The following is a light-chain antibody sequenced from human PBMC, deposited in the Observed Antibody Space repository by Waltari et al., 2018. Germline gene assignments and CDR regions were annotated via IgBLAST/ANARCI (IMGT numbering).Light chain of an antibody. J-gene: IGKJ2*01. CDR3: LQGSHWPPGFT. Sequence: DVVMTQSPLSLPVTLGQPASISCRSSHTLGDSNGHTFLPWFQLRPGHSPRRLLYQVSNRDSGVPDRFSGSGSGTDFTLTISRVEVEDVGFYYCLQGSHWPPGFTFGQGTKLEIK. CDR2: QVS. CDR1: HTLGDSNGHTF. V-gene: IGKV2-30*01.